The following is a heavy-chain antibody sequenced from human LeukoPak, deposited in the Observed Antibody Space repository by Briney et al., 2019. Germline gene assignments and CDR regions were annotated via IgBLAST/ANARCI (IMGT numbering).Heavy chain of an antibody. CDR1: GYSFTRYF. J-gene: IGHJ4*02. D-gene: IGHD1-20*01. CDR2: INPSGGST. V-gene: IGHV1-46*01. Sequence: ASVKVSCKASGYSFTRYFIHWVRQAPGQGLEWMGLINPSGGSTSYAQKFQGRVTMTTDTSTSTVNMDLSSLRSEDTAVYYCARDGLHNWNDLYFDYWGQGTPVTVSS. CDR3: ARDGLHNWNDLYFDY.